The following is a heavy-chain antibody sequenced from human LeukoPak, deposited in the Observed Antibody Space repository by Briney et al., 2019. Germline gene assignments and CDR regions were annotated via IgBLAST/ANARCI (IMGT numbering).Heavy chain of an antibody. Sequence: GGSLRLSCAASGFTVSSNYMSWVRQAPGKGLEWVSVIYSGGSTYYADSVKGRFTISRDNSKNTLYLQMNSLSAEDTAVYYCARGIYDSSGYLQYYFDYWGQGTLVTVSS. CDR3: ARGIYDSSGYLQYYFDY. D-gene: IGHD3-22*01. CDR1: GFTVSSNY. V-gene: IGHV3-53*01. J-gene: IGHJ4*02. CDR2: IYSGGST.